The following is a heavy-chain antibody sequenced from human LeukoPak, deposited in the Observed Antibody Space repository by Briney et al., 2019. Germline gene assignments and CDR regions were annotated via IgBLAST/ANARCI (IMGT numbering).Heavy chain of an antibody. J-gene: IGHJ4*02. D-gene: IGHD3-16*01. CDR1: GYKFIDDY. CDR3: APTAEAYTSWWRV. V-gene: IGHV1-2*02. Sequence: VASVTVSCKASGYKFIDDYMHWVRHAPGQGLEFMGWINPDSGFTNYAQKFKGRVTITRDTSISTVYLEVRSLASDDTAVYYCAPTAEAYTSWWRVWGQGTLVTVSS. CDR2: INPDSGFT.